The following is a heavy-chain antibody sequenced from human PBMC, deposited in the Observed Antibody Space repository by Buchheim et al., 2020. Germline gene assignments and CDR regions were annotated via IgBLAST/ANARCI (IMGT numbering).Heavy chain of an antibody. CDR3: ATLAAAGIPTTFDY. J-gene: IGHJ4*02. Sequence: QLQLQESGPGLVKPSETLSLTCTVSGGSISSSSYYWGWIRQPPGKGLEWIGSIYYSVSTYYNPSLKSRVTISVDTSQKQFSLKLSSVTAADTAVYYCATLAAAGIPTTFDYWGQGTL. CDR2: IYYSVST. V-gene: IGHV4-39*07. D-gene: IGHD6-13*01. CDR1: GGSISSSSYY.